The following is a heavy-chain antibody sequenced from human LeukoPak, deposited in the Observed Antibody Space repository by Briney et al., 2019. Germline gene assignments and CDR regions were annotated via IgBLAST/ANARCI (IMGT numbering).Heavy chain of an antibody. Sequence: PSETLSLTCAVSGASISGSGYYLGWIRQPPGKGLEWIGNIYYTGSTYYNASLQSRVTISIDMSKNQFSLRLSSVTAADTAVYYCARATDGYNTFSYHYYYMDVWGKGTTVTVSS. V-gene: IGHV4-39*07. D-gene: IGHD5-24*01. CDR1: GASISGSGYY. CDR3: ARATDGYNTFSYHYYYMDV. CDR2: IYYTGST. J-gene: IGHJ6*03.